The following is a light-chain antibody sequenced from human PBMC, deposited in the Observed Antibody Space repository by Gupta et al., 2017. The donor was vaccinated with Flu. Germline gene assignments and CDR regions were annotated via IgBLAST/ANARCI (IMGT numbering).Light chain of an antibody. CDR3: QQGYRTPYT. J-gene: IGKJ2*01. CDR2: AAS. V-gene: IGKV1-39*01. Sequence: DIQMTQSPSSLSASVGDRVTITCRASQSISSYLNWYQHKPGKAPKILIYAASSLQSGVPSRFSGSGSGNDFTLIISSLQPEEFSTYYCQQGYRTPYTFGQGTKLEIK. CDR1: QSISSY.